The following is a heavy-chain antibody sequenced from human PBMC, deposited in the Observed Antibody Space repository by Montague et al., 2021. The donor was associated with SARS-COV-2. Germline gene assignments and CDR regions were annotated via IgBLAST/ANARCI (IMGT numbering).Heavy chain of an antibody. D-gene: IGHD6-6*01. CDR2: IDPAGGAT. CDR1: GFTFSKFG. J-gene: IGHJ4*02. Sequence: SLRLSCAASGFTFSKFGMNWVRQAPGKGLEWVSTIDPAGGATYYADSVRGRFAISRDNSKNILSLQMDSLTADDTAVYYCASSNFFAYWGQGTLITVPS. V-gene: IGHV3-23*01. CDR3: ASSNFFAY.